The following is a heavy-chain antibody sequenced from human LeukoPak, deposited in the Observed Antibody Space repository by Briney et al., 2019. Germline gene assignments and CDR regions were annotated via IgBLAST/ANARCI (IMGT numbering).Heavy chain of an antibody. V-gene: IGHV4-59*01. J-gene: IGHJ4*02. CDR3: ARGYGETSTR. D-gene: IGHD4-17*01. CDR2: IYYSGST. Sequence: SETLSLTCTVSGGSISSYYWSWIRQPPGKGLEWIGYIYYSGSTNFNPSLKSRVTISVDTSKNQSSLKLSSVTAADTAVYYCARGYGETSTRWGQGTLVTVSS. CDR1: GGSISSYY.